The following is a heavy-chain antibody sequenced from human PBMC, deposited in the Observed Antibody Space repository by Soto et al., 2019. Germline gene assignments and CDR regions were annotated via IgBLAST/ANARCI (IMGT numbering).Heavy chain of an antibody. CDR1: GGTFSTYA. CDR2: IIPMFGTA. Sequence: QVQLVQSGAEVKKPESSVKVSCKAPGGTFSTYAISWVRQAPGQGLEWMGGIIPMFGTANYAQRFQDRVTITADESTNTVYMELSSLRSEDTAVYFCARDLNHDTGPWGQGTQVTVSS. CDR3: ARDLNHDTGP. V-gene: IGHV1-69*12. J-gene: IGHJ5*02. D-gene: IGHD2-8*02.